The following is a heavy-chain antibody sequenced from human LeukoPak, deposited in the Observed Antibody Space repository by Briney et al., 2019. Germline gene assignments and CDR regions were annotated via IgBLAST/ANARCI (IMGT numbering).Heavy chain of an antibody. CDR1: GFTVSTNY. Sequence: GGSLRLSCAASGFTVSTNYMSWVRQTPGKGLEWVSGIYSGGSTYYADSVKGRFTISRDNSKNTVYLQMNSLRVEDTAVYYCARLLGSIYYDSSGYSGYYYYYMDVWGKGTTVTISS. V-gene: IGHV3-53*01. CDR3: ARLLGSIYYDSSGYSGYYYYYMDV. J-gene: IGHJ6*03. CDR2: IYSGGST. D-gene: IGHD3-22*01.